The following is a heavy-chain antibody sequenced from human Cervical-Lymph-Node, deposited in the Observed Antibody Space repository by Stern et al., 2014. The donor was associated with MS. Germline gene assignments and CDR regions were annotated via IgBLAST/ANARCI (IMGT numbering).Heavy chain of an antibody. CDR2: IKEDGSEK. D-gene: IGHD1-26*01. CDR1: GFTFSSSW. J-gene: IGHJ5*02. Sequence: EVHLVESGGGLVQPGGSLRLTCAASGFTFSSSWMNWARQAPGKGLEWVANIKEDGSEKYYVDSVKGRFTISRDNAKNLLYLQMNGLRVEDTAVYYCARNGRSFDPWGQGTLVTVSS. CDR3: ARNGRSFDP. V-gene: IGHV3-7*01.